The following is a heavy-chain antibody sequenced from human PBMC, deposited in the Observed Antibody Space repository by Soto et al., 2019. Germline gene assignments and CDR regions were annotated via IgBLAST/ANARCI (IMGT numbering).Heavy chain of an antibody. V-gene: IGHV3-9*01. D-gene: IGHD1-26*01. CDR1: GFTYDDYD. CDR3: AKGRGGSYGGDSFDS. J-gene: IGHJ4*02. Sequence: EVQLVESGGGLVQPGRSLRLSCAASGFTYDDYDMHWVRQAPGKGLEWVSAISWNSGRTAYADSVKGRFTISRDNAKNSLYMQMNSLRAEATALYHCAKGRGGSYGGDSFDSWGQGTLVTVSS. CDR2: ISWNSGRT.